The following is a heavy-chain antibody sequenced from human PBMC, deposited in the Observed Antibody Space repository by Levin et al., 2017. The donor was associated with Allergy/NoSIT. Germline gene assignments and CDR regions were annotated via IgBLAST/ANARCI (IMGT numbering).Heavy chain of an antibody. J-gene: IGHJ2*01. CDR2: IYYSGST. CDR3: ARLAGGWGGGYWYFDL. D-gene: IGHD6-19*01. Sequence: SETLSLTCTVSGGSISSYYWSWIRQPPGKGLEWIGYIYYSGSTNYNPSLKSRVTISVDTSKNQFSLKLSSVTAADTAGYYWARLAGGWGGGYWYFDLWGRGTLVTVSS. V-gene: IGHV4-59*08. CDR1: GGSISSYY.